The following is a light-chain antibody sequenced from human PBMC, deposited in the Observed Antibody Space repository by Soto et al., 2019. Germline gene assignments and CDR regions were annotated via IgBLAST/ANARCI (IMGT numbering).Light chain of an antibody. J-gene: IGLJ1*01. CDR1: SSDVGGYNY. CDR3: CSYAGRYTYV. Sequence: QSALTQPASVSGSPGQSITISCTGTSSDVGGYNYVSWYQQHPGKAPKLMIYEVSKRPSGVPDRFSGSKSGNTASLTISGLQTEDEADYYCCSYAGRYTYVFGTGTKVTVL. CDR2: EVS. V-gene: IGLV2-11*01.